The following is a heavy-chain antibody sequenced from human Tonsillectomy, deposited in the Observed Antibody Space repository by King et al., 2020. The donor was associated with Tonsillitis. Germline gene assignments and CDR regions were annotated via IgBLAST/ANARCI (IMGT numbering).Heavy chain of an antibody. D-gene: IGHD1-7*01. CDR1: GFTFSSYA. CDR3: AKKGGYHWNYVDHYFDY. V-gene: IGHV3-30-3*01. CDR2: ISYDGSNK. Sequence: VQLVESGGGVVQPGRSLRLSCAASGFTFSSYAMHWVRQAPGKGLEWVAVISYDGSNKYYADSVKGRFTISRDNSKNTLYLQMNSLRAEDTAVYYCAKKGGYHWNYVDHYFDYWGQGTLVTVSS. J-gene: IGHJ4*02.